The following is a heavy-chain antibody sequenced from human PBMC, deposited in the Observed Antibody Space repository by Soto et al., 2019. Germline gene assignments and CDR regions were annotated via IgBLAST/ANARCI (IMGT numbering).Heavy chain of an antibody. Sequence: QVQLVESGGGVVQPGRSLRLSCAASGFTFSSYGMHWVRQAPGKGLEWVAVTSYDGSNKYYADSVKGRFTISRDNSKNTLYLQMNSLRAEDTAVYYCAKDLSGYSSGWYEAWYYGMDVWGQGTTVTVSS. V-gene: IGHV3-30*18. D-gene: IGHD6-19*01. CDR3: AKDLSGYSSGWYEAWYYGMDV. J-gene: IGHJ6*02. CDR2: TSYDGSNK. CDR1: GFTFSSYG.